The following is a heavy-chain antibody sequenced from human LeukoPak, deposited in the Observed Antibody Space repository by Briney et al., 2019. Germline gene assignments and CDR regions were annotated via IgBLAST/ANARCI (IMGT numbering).Heavy chain of an antibody. CDR1: GFSFSTFW. CDR3: AGGFSY. V-gene: IGHV3-7*04. J-gene: IGHJ4*02. Sequence: PGGSLRLSCTASGFSFSTFWMNWVRQAPGKGLEWVANIKHDGSVKYYVDSVKGRFTISRDNAKQSLYLQLNSLRAEDTAVCYCAGGFSYWGRGTLVTVSS. CDR2: IKHDGSVK. D-gene: IGHD3-3*01.